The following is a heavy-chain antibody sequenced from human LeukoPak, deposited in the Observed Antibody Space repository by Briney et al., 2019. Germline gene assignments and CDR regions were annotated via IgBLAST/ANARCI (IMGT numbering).Heavy chain of an antibody. CDR2: IYYSGST. CDR3: ARHTAGSCTFDP. V-gene: IGHV4-59*08. J-gene: IGHJ5*02. Sequence: SETLSLTCTVSGGSISSHYWSWIRQPPGKGLERIGYIYYSGSTNYNPSLKSRVTISVDTSKNQFSLKLSSVTAADTAVYYCARHTAGSCTFDPWGQGTLVTVSS. CDR1: GGSISSHY. D-gene: IGHD1-26*01.